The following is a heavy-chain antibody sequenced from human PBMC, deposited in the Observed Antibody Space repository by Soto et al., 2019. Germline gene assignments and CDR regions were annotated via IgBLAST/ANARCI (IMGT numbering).Heavy chain of an antibody. Sequence: ASVKVSCKASGYTFTSYYMHWVRQAPGQGLEWMGIINPSGGSTSYAQKFQGRVTMTRDTSTSTVYMELSSLRSEDTAVYYCARGGAAAGTPWNYYYYYYGVDVWGQGITVTVSS. J-gene: IGHJ6*02. V-gene: IGHV1-46*01. CDR2: INPSGGST. CDR1: GYTFTSYY. CDR3: ARGGAAAGTPWNYYYYYYGVDV. D-gene: IGHD6-13*01.